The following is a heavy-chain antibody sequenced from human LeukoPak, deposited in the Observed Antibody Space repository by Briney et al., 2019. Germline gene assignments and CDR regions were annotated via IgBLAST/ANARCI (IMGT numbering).Heavy chain of an antibody. CDR3: AKDEGGSGSYYNGGSYFDY. D-gene: IGHD3-10*01. CDR1: GFTFDDYA. V-gene: IGHV3-9*01. J-gene: IGHJ4*02. CDR2: ISWNSGSI. Sequence: GGSLRLSYAASGFTFDDYAMHWVRQAPGKGLEWVSGISWNSGSIGYADSVKGRFTTSRDNAKNSLYLQMNSLRAEDTALYYCAKDEGGSGSYYNGGSYFDYWGQGTLVTVSS.